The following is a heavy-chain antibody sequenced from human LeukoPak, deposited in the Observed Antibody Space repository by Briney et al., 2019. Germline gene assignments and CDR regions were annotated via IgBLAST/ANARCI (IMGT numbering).Heavy chain of an antibody. J-gene: IGHJ4*02. V-gene: IGHV4-4*02. Sequence: PSETLSLTCAVSGDSISDKYWWRWVRQFPDKGLEWIGEAYRSGGTSYNPSLKSRVTVPIDYSKNQFSLNLSSVTAADTAVYYCARALSRITIFGVVSYFDYWGQGTLVTVSS. CDR3: ARALSRITIFGVVSYFDY. D-gene: IGHD3-3*01. CDR2: AYRSGGT. CDR1: GDSISDKYW.